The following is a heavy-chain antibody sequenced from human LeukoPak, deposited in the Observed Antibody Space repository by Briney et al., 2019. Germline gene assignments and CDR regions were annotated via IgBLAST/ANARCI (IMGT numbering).Heavy chain of an antibody. CDR1: GFIFSDAW. D-gene: IGHD3-10*01. J-gene: IGHJ3*02. Sequence: PGGSLRLSCAASGFIFSDAWMSWVRQAPGKGLEWVGHVKIKTEGGSADYSAPVKGRFTISRDDSKNTLYLQMNSLTTEDTAVYYCATDHGSGPWNYYAKTFDIWGRGTMVTVSS. CDR2: VKIKTEGGSA. CDR3: ATDHGSGPWNYYAKTFDI. V-gene: IGHV3-15*01.